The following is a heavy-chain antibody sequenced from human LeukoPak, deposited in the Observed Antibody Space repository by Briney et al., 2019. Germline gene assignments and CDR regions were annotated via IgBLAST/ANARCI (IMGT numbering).Heavy chain of an antibody. CDR3: ASQFRPMATTSA. CDR1: GGSISSGGYY. J-gene: IGHJ5*02. CDR2: INHSGST. Sequence: SQTLSLTCTVSGGSISSGGYYWSWIRQPPGKGLEWTGCINHSGSTCYNPSLKSRITVSVDRSKNQFSLELRSVTAADTAVYYCASQFRPMATTSAWGQGTLVTVSS. D-gene: IGHD5-24*01. V-gene: IGHV4-30-2*01.